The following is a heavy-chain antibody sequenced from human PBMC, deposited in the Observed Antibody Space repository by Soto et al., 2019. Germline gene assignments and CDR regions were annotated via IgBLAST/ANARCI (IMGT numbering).Heavy chain of an antibody. CDR3: ARVIRSGYLSYYYYGMDV. V-gene: IGHV1-18*04. Sequence: XSVKVSCKASGYPFTNYGIIWVRQAPAQGLECMGWISGYNGDTNYAQKFQGRVTMTTDTPTSTAYMELRSLRSDDTAVYYCARVIRSGYLSYYYYGMDVWGQRTTVTVSS. CDR1: GYPFTNYG. D-gene: IGHD3-3*01. J-gene: IGHJ6*02. CDR2: ISGYNGDT.